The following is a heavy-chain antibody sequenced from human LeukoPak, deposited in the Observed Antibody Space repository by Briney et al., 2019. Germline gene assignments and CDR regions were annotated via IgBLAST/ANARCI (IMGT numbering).Heavy chain of an antibody. CDR2: INPGGSNR. V-gene: IGHV3-48*03. CDR3: ASSLSSGWGPVDDY. J-gene: IGHJ4*02. D-gene: IGHD6-19*01. Sequence: GGSLRLSCAASGFTFSNYEMNWVRQAPGKGLEWVSYINPGGSNRFYAGSVRGRFAIYRDDAKKSVYLQMNSLRAEDTAVYYCASSLSSGWGPVDDYWGQGIMVTVSS. CDR1: GFTFSNYE.